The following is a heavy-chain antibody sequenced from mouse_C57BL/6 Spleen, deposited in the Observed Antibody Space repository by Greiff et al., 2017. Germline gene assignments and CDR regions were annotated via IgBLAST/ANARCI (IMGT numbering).Heavy chain of an antibody. CDR2: INPYNGGT. CDR1: GYTFTDYY. Sequence: EVKLMESGPVLVKPGASVKMSCKASGYTFTDYYMNWVKQSHGKSLEWIGVINPYNGGTSYNQKFKGKATLTVDKSSSTAYMELNSLTSEDSAVYYCARDYGSSYGYWGQGTTLTVSS. D-gene: IGHD1-1*01. J-gene: IGHJ2*01. V-gene: IGHV1-19*01. CDR3: ARDYGSSYGY.